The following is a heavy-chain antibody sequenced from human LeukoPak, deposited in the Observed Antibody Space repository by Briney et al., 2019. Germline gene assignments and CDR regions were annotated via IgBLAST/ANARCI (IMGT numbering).Heavy chain of an antibody. CDR3: AKSADFTFGGVIATPFDY. Sequence: GGSLRLSCIVSGFTFGDYSMSWFRQAPGKGLEWVAFIRNKAYGGTTEYAASVKGRFTISRDDSKSIAYLQMNSLRAEDTAVYYCAKSADFTFGGVIATPFDYWGQGTLVTVSS. CDR1: GFTFGDYS. V-gene: IGHV3-49*03. CDR2: IRNKAYGGTT. J-gene: IGHJ4*02. D-gene: IGHD3-16*02.